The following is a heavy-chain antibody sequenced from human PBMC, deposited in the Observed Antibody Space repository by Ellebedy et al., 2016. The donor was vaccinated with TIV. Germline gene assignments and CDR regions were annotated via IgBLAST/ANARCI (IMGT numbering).Heavy chain of an antibody. CDR2: INSDGSST. Sequence: GESLKISCAASGFTFSSYWMHWVRQAPGKGLVWVSRINSDGSSTSYADSVKGRFTISRDNAKNTLYLQMNSLRAEDTAVYYCAREFYDIPNWFDPWGQGTLVTVSS. D-gene: IGHD3-9*01. J-gene: IGHJ5*02. V-gene: IGHV3-74*01. CDR3: AREFYDIPNWFDP. CDR1: GFTFSSYW.